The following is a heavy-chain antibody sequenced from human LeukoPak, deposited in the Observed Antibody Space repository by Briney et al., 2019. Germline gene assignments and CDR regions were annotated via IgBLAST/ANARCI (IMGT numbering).Heavy chain of an antibody. CDR2: LKPDGSEK. J-gene: IGHJ4*02. Sequence: GGSLRLSCAASGFTFSSYWMTWVRQAPGKGLEWVANLKPDGSEKYYVDSVKGRFTTSRDNAKNSLFLLMNSLRAEDTAVYYCVRATVAAAGDYWGQGTLVTVSS. CDR1: GFTFSSYW. V-gene: IGHV3-7*04. D-gene: IGHD6-13*01. CDR3: VRATVAAAGDY.